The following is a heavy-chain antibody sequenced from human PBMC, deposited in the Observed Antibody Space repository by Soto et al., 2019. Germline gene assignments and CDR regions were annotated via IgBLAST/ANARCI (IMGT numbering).Heavy chain of an antibody. J-gene: IGHJ4*02. Sequence: GGSLRLSCAASGFTVSDNFMSWVRQAPGEGLEWVSVIYSSGSTYYADSVKGRFTISRDKSKNTLYLQMNSLRAEDTAVYYCARDNWNYYFDYWGQGTLVTVSS. V-gene: IGHV3-66*01. CDR1: GFTVSDNF. CDR2: IYSSGST. CDR3: ARDNWNYYFDY. D-gene: IGHD1-7*01.